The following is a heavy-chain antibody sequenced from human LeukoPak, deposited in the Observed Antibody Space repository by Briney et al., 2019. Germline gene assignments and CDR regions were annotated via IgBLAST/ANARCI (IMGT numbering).Heavy chain of an antibody. V-gene: IGHV3-48*03. D-gene: IGHD6-13*01. CDR1: GFTFSSYE. CDR3: ARDSSSLDAFDI. CDR2: ISSSGSTI. J-gene: IGHJ3*02. Sequence: GGSLRLSCAASGFTFSSYEMNWVRQAPGKGLEWVSYISSSGSTIYYADSVKGRFTISRDNAKNSLYLQMNSLRAEDTAVYYCARDSSSLDAFDIWGQGTMVTVSS.